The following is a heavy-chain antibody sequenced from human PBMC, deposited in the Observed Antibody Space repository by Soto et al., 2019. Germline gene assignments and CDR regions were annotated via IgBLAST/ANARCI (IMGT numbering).Heavy chain of an antibody. Sequence: EPLSLTCTDSGGCISSYYWSWIRQPPGKGLEWIGYIYYSGSTNYNPSLKSRVTISVDTSKNQFSLKLSSVTAADTAVYYCARDGWSIAARNYYGMDVWGQGTTVTVSS. CDR3: ARDGWSIAARNYYGMDV. J-gene: IGHJ6*02. CDR1: GGCISSYY. V-gene: IGHV4-59*01. CDR2: IYYSGST. D-gene: IGHD6-6*01.